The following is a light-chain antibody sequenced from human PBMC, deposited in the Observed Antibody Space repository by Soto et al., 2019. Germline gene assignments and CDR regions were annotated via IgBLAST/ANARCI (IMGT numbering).Light chain of an antibody. J-gene: IGKJ1*01. CDR2: GAS. Sequence: EIVLTQSPGTLSLSPGERATLSCRASQSVSSSYLAWYQQKPGQAPRLLIYGASSRATGIPDRFSGSGSGTDFTLTTSRLEPEDFAVYYCQQYGSSPQTFGQGTKV. CDR1: QSVSSSY. CDR3: QQYGSSPQT. V-gene: IGKV3-20*01.